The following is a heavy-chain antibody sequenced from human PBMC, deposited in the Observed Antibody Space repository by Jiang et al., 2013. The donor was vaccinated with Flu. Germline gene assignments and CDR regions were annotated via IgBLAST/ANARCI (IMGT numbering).Heavy chain of an antibody. V-gene: IGHV4-39*01. J-gene: IGHJ4*02. D-gene: IGHD2-21*01. CDR3: VRQRGSGDFDS. CDR2: IYYSGST. CDR1: GGSISSSSYY. Sequence: GPGLVKPSETLSLTCTVSGGSISSSSYYWGWIRQPPGKGLEWIGSIYYSGSTYYNPSLMSRVSISGDTSKNQFSLQLNSVTPEDTAVYYCVRQRGSGDFDSWGQGTLVTVSS.